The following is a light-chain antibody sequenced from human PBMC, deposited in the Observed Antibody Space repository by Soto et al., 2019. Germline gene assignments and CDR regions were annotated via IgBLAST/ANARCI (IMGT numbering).Light chain of an antibody. CDR1: QDITTS. V-gene: IGKV1-33*01. Sequence: DIQMTQSPSFLSASVGDRVTITCQASQDITTSFNWYQQKPGKAPKLLMYDASNLETGVPSRYSGSGSGTDFTFTISSLQAEDIATYYCQQYDNLPLSFGGGTKVEIK. CDR3: QQYDNLPLS. CDR2: DAS. J-gene: IGKJ4*01.